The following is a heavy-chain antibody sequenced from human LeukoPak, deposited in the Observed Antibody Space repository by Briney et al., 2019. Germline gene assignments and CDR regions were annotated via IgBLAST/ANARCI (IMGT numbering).Heavy chain of an antibody. Sequence: SQTLSLTCAISGDSFSSNSATWNWIRQSPSRGLEWLGRTYYRSKWYNDFAVSVKSRITINPDTSKNHFSLHLNSVTPEDTAFYYCARADLTTQVYWFDPWGQGTLVTVSS. J-gene: IGHJ5*02. CDR1: GDSFSSNSAT. D-gene: IGHD4-11*01. V-gene: IGHV6-1*01. CDR3: ARADLTTQVYWFDP. CDR2: TYYRSKWYN.